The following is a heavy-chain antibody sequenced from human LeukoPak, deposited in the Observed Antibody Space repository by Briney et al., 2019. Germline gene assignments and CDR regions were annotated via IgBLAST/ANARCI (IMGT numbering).Heavy chain of an antibody. V-gene: IGHV3-21*04. CDR1: GFILSHYR. J-gene: IGHJ5*01. CDR2: IRGSGIHK. D-gene: IGHD5-18*01. CDR3: VKDKHRDGYTYGVYDS. Sequence: GGSLRISCAGSGFILSHYRLGWVRQPAGKGLEWVSSIRGSGIHKFYGDTEKGRFNIYRDNAKNTLDLKMSSLRPEDTALYYGVKDKHRDGYTYGVYDSWGQGTLITVSS.